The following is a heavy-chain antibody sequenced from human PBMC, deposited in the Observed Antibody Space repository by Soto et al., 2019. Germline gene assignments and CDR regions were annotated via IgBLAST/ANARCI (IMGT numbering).Heavy chain of an antibody. CDR3: ARGSSSYYDYGMDV. CDR2: IYDSGST. J-gene: IGHJ6*02. V-gene: IGHV4-30-2*01. CDR1: GDSISRGGYS. Sequence: QLQLQESGSGLVRPSQTLSLTCAVSGDSISRGGYSWTWIRQPPGKALEWIGYIYDSGSTSYNPSLKSRVTISVAPSKNQFSLRLTSVTAADTAVYFCARGSSSYYDYGMDVWGQGTTFTVSS. D-gene: IGHD6-6*01.